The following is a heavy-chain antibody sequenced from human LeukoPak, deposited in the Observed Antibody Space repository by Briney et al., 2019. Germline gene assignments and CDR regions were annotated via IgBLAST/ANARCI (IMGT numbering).Heavy chain of an antibody. J-gene: IGHJ4*02. Sequence: SETLSLTCTASGGSISSYFWSWIRQPPGKGLEWIGYIYYSGSTNYNPSLKSRVTISVDTSKNQFSLTLSSVTAADTAVYYCARQYCSSTNCYYVDYWGQGTLVTVSS. CDR3: ARQYCSSTNCYYVDY. V-gene: IGHV4-59*01. D-gene: IGHD2-2*01. CDR1: GGSISSYF. CDR2: IYYSGST.